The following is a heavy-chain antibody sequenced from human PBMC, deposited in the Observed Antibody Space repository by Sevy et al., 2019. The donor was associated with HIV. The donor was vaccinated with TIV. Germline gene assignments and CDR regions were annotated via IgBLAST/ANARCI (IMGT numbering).Heavy chain of an antibody. J-gene: IGHJ4*02. CDR2: IKQDGSED. D-gene: IGHD6-13*01. CDR1: GFTFSNYW. Sequence: GGSLRLSCAASGFTFSNYWMSWVRQAPGKGLEWVANIKQDGSEDYYVDSVKGRFTISRDNAKNSLYLQMNSLRAEDTAVYYCARAGCWYYYDFWGQGTLVTVSS. V-gene: IGHV3-7*01. CDR3: ARAGCWYYYDF.